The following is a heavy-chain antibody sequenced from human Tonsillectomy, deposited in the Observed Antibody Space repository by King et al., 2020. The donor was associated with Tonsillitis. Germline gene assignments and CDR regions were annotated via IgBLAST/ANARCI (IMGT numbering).Heavy chain of an antibody. CDR3: ARGVERDNYDRSGLDY. V-gene: IGHV3-23*04. CDR2: ISGSGDST. J-gene: IGHJ4*02. CDR1: AFTFSSSG. Sequence: VQLVESGGGLVQPGGSLRLSCGASAFTFSSSGMNWVRQAPGKGLEWVSGISGSGDSTYYADSVKGRFTISRDNSKNTLYLQMNSLRVEDTAVYYCARGVERDNYDRSGLDYWGQGTLVTVSS. D-gene: IGHD3-22*01.